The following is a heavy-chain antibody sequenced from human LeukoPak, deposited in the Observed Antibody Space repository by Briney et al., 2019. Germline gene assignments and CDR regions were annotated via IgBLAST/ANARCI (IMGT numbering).Heavy chain of an antibody. CDR2: IYYSGST. CDR1: GGSINSYY. Sequence: PSETLSLTCTVSGGSINSYYWSWIRQPPGKGLEWIGYIYYSGSTNYNPSLKSRVTISVDTSKNQFSPKLSSVTAADTAVYYCARDASGSYLSWFDPWGQGTLVTVSS. D-gene: IGHD3-10*01. CDR3: ARDASGSYLSWFDP. J-gene: IGHJ5*02. V-gene: IGHV4-59*12.